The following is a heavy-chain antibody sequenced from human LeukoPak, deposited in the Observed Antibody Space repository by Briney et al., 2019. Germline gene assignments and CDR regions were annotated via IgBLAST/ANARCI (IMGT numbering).Heavy chain of an antibody. CDR2: INHSGST. CDR3: AGGTAMVTFLTIIDY. D-gene: IGHD5-18*01. CDR1: GGSFSGYY. J-gene: IGHJ4*02. Sequence: PSETLSLTCAVYGGSFSGYYWSWIRQPPGKGLEWIGEINHSGSTNYNPSLKSRVTISVDTSRNQFSLKLSSVTAADTAVYYCAGGTAMVTFLTIIDYWGQGTLVTVSS. V-gene: IGHV4-34*01.